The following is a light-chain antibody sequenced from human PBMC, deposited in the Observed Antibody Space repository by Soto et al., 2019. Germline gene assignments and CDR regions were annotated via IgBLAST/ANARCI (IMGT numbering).Light chain of an antibody. CDR2: DAS. V-gene: IGKV3-20*01. CDR1: QSVSSS. CDR3: QQFSSYPLT. Sequence: IVLTPCPGTLSLSPGERATLSCRTSQSVSSSLAWYQQKPGQAPSLLIYDASSRATGIPDRFSGGGSGTDFTLTISRLEPEDFAVYYCQQFSSYPLTFGGGSKVDIK. J-gene: IGKJ4*01.